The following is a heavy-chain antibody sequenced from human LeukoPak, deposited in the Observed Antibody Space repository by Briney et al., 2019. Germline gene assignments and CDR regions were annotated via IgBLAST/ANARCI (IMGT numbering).Heavy chain of an antibody. D-gene: IGHD6-6*01. Sequence: KSSETLSLTCTVSGYSISSGYYWGWIRQPPGKGLEWIGSIYHSGSTYYNPSLKSRVTISVDTSKNQFSLKLSSVTAADTAVYYCARGIAARWPFFWFDPWGQGTLVTVSS. CDR1: GYSISSGYY. V-gene: IGHV4-38-2*02. CDR3: ARGIAARWPFFWFDP. CDR2: IYHSGST. J-gene: IGHJ5*02.